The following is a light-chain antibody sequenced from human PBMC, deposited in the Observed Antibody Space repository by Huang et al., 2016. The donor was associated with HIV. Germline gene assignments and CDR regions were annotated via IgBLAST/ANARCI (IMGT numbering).Light chain of an antibody. V-gene: IGKV1-39*01. J-gene: IGKJ4*01. CDR3: QQTSSVPLT. CDR2: AAS. CDR1: QTISTF. Sequence: DIQMTKSPSSLSASVGDRISITCRASQTISTFLNWYQQQPGKAPKLLIYAASNLQSGVSSRFSGTGSGTHFTLTVTGLQPDDFATYFCQQTSSVPLTFGGGTRVE.